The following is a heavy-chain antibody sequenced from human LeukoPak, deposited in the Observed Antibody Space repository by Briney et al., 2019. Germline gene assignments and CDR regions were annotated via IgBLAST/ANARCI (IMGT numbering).Heavy chain of an antibody. Sequence: PSETLSLTCAVSGGSLSSSNWWSWVRQPPGKGLEWIGEIYHSGSTNYNPSLKSRVTISVDKSKNQFSLKLSSVTAADTAVYYCASIVVVPAASLYYFDYWGQGTLVTVSS. V-gene: IGHV4-4*02. CDR3: ASIVVVPAASLYYFDY. J-gene: IGHJ4*02. CDR2: IYHSGST. CDR1: GGSLSSSNW. D-gene: IGHD2-2*01.